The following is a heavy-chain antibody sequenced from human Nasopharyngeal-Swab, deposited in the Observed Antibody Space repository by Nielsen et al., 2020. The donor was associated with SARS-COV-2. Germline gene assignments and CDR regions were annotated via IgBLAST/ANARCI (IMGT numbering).Heavy chain of an antibody. Sequence: SETLSLTCAVYGGSLNNYWWSWIRQTPGKGLEWIGEIYHRGTTNYNPSLKSRVTISVGTSKNQFSLELISVTAADTAVYYCARHIRGWDAFDIWGQGTTVTVSS. J-gene: IGHJ3*02. CDR2: IYHRGTT. V-gene: IGHV4-34*01. D-gene: IGHD6-19*01. CDR1: GGSLNNYW. CDR3: ARHIRGWDAFDI.